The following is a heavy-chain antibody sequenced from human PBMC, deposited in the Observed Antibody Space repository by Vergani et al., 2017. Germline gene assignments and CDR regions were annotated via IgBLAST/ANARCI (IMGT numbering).Heavy chain of an antibody. CDR1: GGSFTTYY. Sequence: QVQLEESGPGLVKPSETLSLTCTVSGGSFTTYYWSWIRQSPGKGLEWIGYIYSTGRTNYNPSLNSRVTMSVDTSKNQFSLKLRSVTAADTAVYYCARVDTQVPATAHFYYMDVWGKGTTVVVSS. D-gene: IGHD6-25*01. J-gene: IGHJ6*03. V-gene: IGHV4-59*13. CDR2: IYSTGRT. CDR3: ARVDTQVPATAHFYYMDV.